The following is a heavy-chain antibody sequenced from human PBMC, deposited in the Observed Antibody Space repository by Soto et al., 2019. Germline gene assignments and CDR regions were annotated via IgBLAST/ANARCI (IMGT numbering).Heavy chain of an antibody. CDR3: VRGGGYDSFDF. J-gene: IGHJ4*02. CDR1: GDTISYGAYS. D-gene: IGHD2-15*01. V-gene: IGHV4-30-2*06. Sequence: SETLSLPCSVSGDTISYGAYSWNWMPQSPWKGLEGVEDISHLETTYYNPSFRRRLSFSIDRNMKQFFLPLSSMTAADKAVYYCVRGGGYDSFDFWGQGXQVTVSS. CDR2: ISHLETT.